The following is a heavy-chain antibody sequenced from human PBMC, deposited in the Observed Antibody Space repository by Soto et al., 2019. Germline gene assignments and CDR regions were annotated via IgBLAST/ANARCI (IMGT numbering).Heavy chain of an antibody. CDR1: GFTFSDYA. CDR3: TRTLFIAARGVEPFDY. D-gene: IGHD6-6*01. J-gene: IGHJ4*02. CDR2: TSGNGGST. Sequence: VQLLESGGALVQPGGSLRLSCAASGFTFSDYAMTWVRQAPGKGLEWVSHTSGNGGSTYYADSVKGRFTISRDNSRDTMHVQMNSLRAEDTALYYCTRTLFIAARGVEPFDYWGQGALVTVSS. V-gene: IGHV3-23*01.